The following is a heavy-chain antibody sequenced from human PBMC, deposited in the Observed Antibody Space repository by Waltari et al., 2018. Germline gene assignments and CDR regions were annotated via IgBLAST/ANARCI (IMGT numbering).Heavy chain of an antibody. J-gene: IGHJ3*01. CDR1: GFAFENYT. CDR2: ISSASGVI. V-gene: IGHV3-48*04. CDR3: ARDPEELHDAFDV. D-gene: IGHD1-7*01. Sequence: EPQLVESGGGVVEPGGSLRLSCAASGFAFENYTMTWVRQTPGKGLEWISYISSASGVIYYADSVNGRFIVSRDNRENSMFLQMSSLGVTDTGIYYCARDPEELHDAFDVWGPGTTVIVSA.